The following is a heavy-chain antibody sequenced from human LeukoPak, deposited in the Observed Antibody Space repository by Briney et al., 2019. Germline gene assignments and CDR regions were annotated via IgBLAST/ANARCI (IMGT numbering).Heavy chain of an antibody. D-gene: IGHD6-6*01. CDR1: GYTFTSYG. CDR3: ARKAWGSSFRYVDY. V-gene: IGHV1-18*01. J-gene: IGHJ4*02. CDR2: ISAYNGNT. Sequence: GASVKVSCKASGYTFTSYGISWVRQAPGQGLEWMGWISAYNGNTNYAQKLQGRVTMTTNTSTSTAYMELRSLRSDDTAVYYCARKAWGSSFRYVDYWGQGTLVTVSS.